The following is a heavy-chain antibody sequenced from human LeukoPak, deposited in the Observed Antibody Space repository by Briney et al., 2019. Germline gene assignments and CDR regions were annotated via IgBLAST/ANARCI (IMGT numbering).Heavy chain of an antibody. V-gene: IGHV3-30*18. Sequence: PGRSLRLSCAASGFTFSSYGMHWVRQAPGMGLEWVAVISYDGSNKYYADSVKGRFTISRDNSKNTLYVQMNSLRAEDTAVYYCAKERPGIERLADYWGQGTLVTVSS. CDR3: AKERPGIERLADY. CDR2: ISYDGSNK. J-gene: IGHJ4*02. D-gene: IGHD1-1*01. CDR1: GFTFSSYG.